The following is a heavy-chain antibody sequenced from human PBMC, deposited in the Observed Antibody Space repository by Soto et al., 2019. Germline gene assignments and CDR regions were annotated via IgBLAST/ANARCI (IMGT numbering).Heavy chain of an antibody. V-gene: IGHV4-30-2*01. CDR1: GGPISSGGYS. CDR2: ISQSGSA. CDR3: ARDQNGLGGIDF. Sequence: SETLSLTCVVSGGPISSGGYSWTWIRQPPGRGLEWIGYISQSGSADYNPSLKSRVTISVDTSKNQFSLRLSSVTAADTAVYYCARDQNGLGGIDFWGQGILVTVSS. J-gene: IGHJ4*02. D-gene: IGHD3-10*01.